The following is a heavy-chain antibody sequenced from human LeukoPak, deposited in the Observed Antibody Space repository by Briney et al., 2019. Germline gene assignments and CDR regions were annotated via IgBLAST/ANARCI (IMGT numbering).Heavy chain of an antibody. CDR1: GLTFSSYG. CDR2: ISYDGSNK. D-gene: IGHD5-12*01. J-gene: IGHJ4*02. Sequence: GGSLRLSCAASGLTFSSYGMHWVRQAPGKGLEWVAVISYDGSNKYYADSVKGRFTISRDNSKNTLYLQMNSLRAEDTAVYYCAKGDIVATILNYWGQGTLVTVSS. V-gene: IGHV3-30*18. CDR3: AKGDIVATILNY.